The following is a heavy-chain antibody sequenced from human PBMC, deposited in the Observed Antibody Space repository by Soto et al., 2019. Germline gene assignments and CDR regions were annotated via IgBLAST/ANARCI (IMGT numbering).Heavy chain of an antibody. CDR3: ARSRRGAYSSGWYSPSGYYNYGIDV. Sequence: PGESLKISCQAFGYNFTNYWIGWVRQMPGKGLEWMGIIYPGDSDTRYSPSFQGQVTISADKSISTAYLQWSSLKASDTAMYYCARSRRGAYSSGWYSPSGYYNYGIDVWGQGTKVTVS. D-gene: IGHD6-19*01. CDR2: IYPGDSDT. J-gene: IGHJ6*02. CDR1: GYNFTNYW. V-gene: IGHV5-51*01.